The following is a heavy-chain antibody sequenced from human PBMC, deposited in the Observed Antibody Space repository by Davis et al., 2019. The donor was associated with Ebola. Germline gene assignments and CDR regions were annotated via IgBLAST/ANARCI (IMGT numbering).Heavy chain of an antibody. Sequence: PGGSLRLSCAASEFTFSSYWMSWVRQAPGKGLEWVANIKQDGSETYYVDSVKGRFTISRDNAKNSLYLQMNSLRAEDTAVYYCARVRDGVNYWGQGTLVTVSS. CDR1: EFTFSSYW. J-gene: IGHJ4*02. D-gene: IGHD2-21*01. V-gene: IGHV3-7*03. CDR2: IKQDGSET. CDR3: ARVRDGVNY.